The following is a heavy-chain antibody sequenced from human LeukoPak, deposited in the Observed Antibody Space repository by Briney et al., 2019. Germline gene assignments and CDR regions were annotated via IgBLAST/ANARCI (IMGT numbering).Heavy chain of an antibody. J-gene: IGHJ5*02. Sequence: GGSLRIFCYGSEDNFKSYCNDWGRQMSGKGLEVMGRFDLRESFTIYSPSFEGHVTISADKSIRTAYLKWSSLKAWDTAIHYCARRLVTYFASGHYYNAYYWFDPSGQGALVTASS. CDR1: EDNFKSYC. D-gene: IGHD3-10*01. CDR2: FDLRESFT. V-gene: IGHV5-10-1*01. CDR3: ARRLVTYFASGHYYNAYYWFDP.